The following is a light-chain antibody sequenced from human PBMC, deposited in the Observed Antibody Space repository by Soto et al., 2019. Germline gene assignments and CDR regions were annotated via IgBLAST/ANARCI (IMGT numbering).Light chain of an antibody. CDR3: SSYTSSSTLV. CDR2: DVS. Sequence: QSALTQPASVSGSPGQSITISCTGTSSDVGGYNYVSWYQQHPGKAPKLMIYDVSNRPSGVSKRFSGSKSGNTASLTISGLQAEDEADYYCSSYTSSSTLVFGGGTKVTVL. J-gene: IGLJ2*01. V-gene: IGLV2-14*01. CDR1: SSDVGGYNY.